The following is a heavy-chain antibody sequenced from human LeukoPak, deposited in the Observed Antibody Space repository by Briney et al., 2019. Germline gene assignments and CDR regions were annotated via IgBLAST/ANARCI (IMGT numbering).Heavy chain of an antibody. D-gene: IGHD3-9*01. CDR1: GFTFSSYA. V-gene: IGHV3-30-3*01. CDR2: ISYDGSNK. Sequence: GGSLRLSCAASGFTFSSYAMHWVRQAPGKGLEWVAVISYDGSNKYYADSVKGRFTISRDNSKNTLYLQMNSLRAEDTAVYYCAKDFNAISTGYNFDYWGQGTLVTVSS. J-gene: IGHJ4*02. CDR3: AKDFNAISTGYNFDY.